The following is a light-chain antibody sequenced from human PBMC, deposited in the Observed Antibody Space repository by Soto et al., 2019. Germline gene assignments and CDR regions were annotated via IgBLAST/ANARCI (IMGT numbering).Light chain of an antibody. J-gene: IGKJ1*01. CDR1: QSVSSDF. V-gene: IGKV3-20*01. CDR2: AAS. CDR3: LKYGRSPGWT. Sequence: EIVLTQSPGTLSLSPGERATLSCRASQSVSSDFLAWYQQKPGQAPRLLTYAASSRASGIPDRFSGSGSETEFTLTISRLEPEDFAVYYCLKYGRSPGWTFGQGTKVDIK.